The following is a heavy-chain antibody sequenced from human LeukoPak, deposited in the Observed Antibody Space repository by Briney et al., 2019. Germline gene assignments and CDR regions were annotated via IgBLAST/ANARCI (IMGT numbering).Heavy chain of an antibody. Sequence: PGESLKISCKASGYSFDYYWIAWVRQMPGKGLEWMGIIYPDDSDSTYSPSFQGQVTISVDKSINTSYLQWIRLKASNPPIYYCARVGSVTNFGVVSYYFDYWGQGPLVTVSS. J-gene: IGHJ4*02. D-gene: IGHD3-3*01. V-gene: IGHV5-51*01. CDR3: ARVGSVTNFGVVSYYFDY. CDR2: IYPDDSDS. CDR1: GYSFDYYW.